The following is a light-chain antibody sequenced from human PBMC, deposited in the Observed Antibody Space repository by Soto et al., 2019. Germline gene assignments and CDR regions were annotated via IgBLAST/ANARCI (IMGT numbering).Light chain of an antibody. Sequence: EIVLTQSPATLSLSPGERATLSCRASQSISSYLVWYQQKPGQAPRLLIYDASKRATGIPDRFSGSGSGTDFTRSISSLEPEDFAGYYCQQRSTWPRTFGGGTKVEI. CDR3: QQRSTWPRT. CDR2: DAS. V-gene: IGKV3-11*01. J-gene: IGKJ4*01. CDR1: QSISSY.